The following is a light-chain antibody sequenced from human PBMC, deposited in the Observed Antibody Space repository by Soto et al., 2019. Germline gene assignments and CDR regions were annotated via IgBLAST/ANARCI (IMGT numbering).Light chain of an antibody. CDR1: QSVSSSH. Sequence: EIVLTQSPGTLSLSPGERATLSCRASQSVSSSHLAWYQQKPGLAPRLLIYDASNRVTGIPDRFSGSGSGTDFTLTISSLEPEDFAVYYCQQYGSSQEFGQGTKVEIK. V-gene: IGKV3-20*01. J-gene: IGKJ1*01. CDR3: QQYGSSQE. CDR2: DAS.